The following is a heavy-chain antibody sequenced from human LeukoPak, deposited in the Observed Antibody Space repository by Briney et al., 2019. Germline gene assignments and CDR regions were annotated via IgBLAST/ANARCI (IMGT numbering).Heavy chain of an antibody. CDR1: GGSISSSNW. V-gene: IGHV4-4*02. CDR3: ARDRGRYFDL. CDR2: VYHSGST. Sequence: KPSETLSLTCAVSGGSISSSNWWTWVRQPPGKGLGWIGEVYHSGSTNYNPSLKSRVTLSVDKSKNQFSLKLTSVTAADTAVYYCARDRGRYFDLWGRGTLVTVSS. J-gene: IGHJ2*01.